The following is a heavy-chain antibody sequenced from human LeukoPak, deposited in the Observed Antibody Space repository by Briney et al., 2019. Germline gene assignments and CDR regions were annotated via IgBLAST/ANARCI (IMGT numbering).Heavy chain of an antibody. CDR1: GFTFSSYP. D-gene: IGHD3-16*01. V-gene: IGHV3-21*01. J-gene: IGHJ4*02. CDR3: ARDWVGDKGYPPIDY. CDR2: ISSSSSYI. Sequence: GGSLRLSCAASGFTFSSYPMHWVRQAPGKGLEWVSSISSSSSYIYYADSVKGRFTISRDNAKNSLYLQMNSLRAEDTAVYYCARDWVGDKGYPPIDYWGQGTLVTVSS.